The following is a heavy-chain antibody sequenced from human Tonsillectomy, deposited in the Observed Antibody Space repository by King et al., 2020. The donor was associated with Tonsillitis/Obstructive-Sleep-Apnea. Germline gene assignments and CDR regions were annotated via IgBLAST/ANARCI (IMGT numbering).Heavy chain of an antibody. D-gene: IGHD2-2*01. Sequence: VQLVESGGGLVQPGGSLRLSCAASGFTFSSYAMTWIRQAPGKGLEWVSAISGSGGITYYADAVRGRFTISRDNSKSTLYLQMSSLRAEDTAGYYCAKRNLPVPDTSRSGYYYMDVWGQGTTVTVSS. V-gene: IGHV3-23*04. CDR3: AKRNLPVPDTSRSGYYYMDV. CDR2: ISGSGGIT. CDR1: GFTFSSYA. J-gene: IGHJ6*03.